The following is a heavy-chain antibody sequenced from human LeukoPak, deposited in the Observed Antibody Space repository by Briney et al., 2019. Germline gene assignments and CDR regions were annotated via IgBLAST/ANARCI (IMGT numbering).Heavy chain of an antibody. J-gene: IGHJ4*02. V-gene: IGHV3-7*04. CDR1: GFPFSSYW. CDR2: IKQDGSKK. D-gene: IGHD5-24*01. Sequence: GGSLRPSCVASGFPFSSYWMTWVRQAPGKGLEWVANIKQDGSKKSYVDSVKGRFTISRDNAKNSLYLQMNSLRAEDTAIYYCTRVGYIDEGIDYWGQGTLVTVSS. CDR3: TRVGYIDEGIDY.